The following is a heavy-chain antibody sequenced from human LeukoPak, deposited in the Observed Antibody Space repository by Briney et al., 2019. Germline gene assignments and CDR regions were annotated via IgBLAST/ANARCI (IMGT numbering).Heavy chain of an antibody. V-gene: IGHV4-61*01. Sequence: SETLSLTCTVSGGSVSSGSYYWSWIRQPPGKGLEWIGYIYYSGSTNYNPSLKSRVTISVDTSKNQSSLKLSSVTAADTAVYYCARGGTMALGGFDYWGQGTLVTVSS. CDR2: IYYSGST. J-gene: IGHJ4*02. CDR1: GGSVSSGSYY. D-gene: IGHD3-10*01. CDR3: ARGGTMALGGFDY.